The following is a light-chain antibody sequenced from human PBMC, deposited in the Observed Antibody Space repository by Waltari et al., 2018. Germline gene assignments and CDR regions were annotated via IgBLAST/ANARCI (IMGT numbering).Light chain of an antibody. V-gene: IGLV2-14*01. Sequence: QSALTQPASVSGSPGQSITLSCTGTSSDVGAYNYVSWYQQHPGKAPKLIIYEVSTRPSGVSNRFSGSKSGNTAALTISGLQAEDEADYYCSSYTRSSTLGFGGGTKLTVL. CDR3: SSYTRSSTLG. J-gene: IGLJ2*01. CDR2: EVS. CDR1: SSDVGAYNY.